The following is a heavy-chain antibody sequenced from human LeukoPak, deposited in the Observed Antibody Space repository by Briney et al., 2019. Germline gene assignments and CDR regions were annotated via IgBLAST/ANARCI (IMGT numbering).Heavy chain of an antibody. V-gene: IGHV1-69*06. CDR3: ARAGDPTGYYYYMDV. J-gene: IGHJ6*03. CDR1: GGTFSSYA. CDR2: IIPIFGTA. Sequence: SVKVSCKASGGTFSSYAISWVRQAPGQGLEWMGGIIPIFGTANYAQKFQGRVTITADKSTSTAYMELRSLRSDDTAVYYCARAGDPTGYYYYMDVWGKGTTVTVSS. D-gene: IGHD3-10*01.